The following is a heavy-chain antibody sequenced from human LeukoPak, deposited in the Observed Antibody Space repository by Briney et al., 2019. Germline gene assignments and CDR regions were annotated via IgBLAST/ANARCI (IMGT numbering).Heavy chain of an antibody. CDR3: ARAHTDGATYFNY. CDR1: GFTVGNNY. J-gene: IGHJ4*02. CDR2: IYSGGTT. Sequence: GGSLRLSCAASGFTVGNNYLSWVRQAPGKGLECVSIIYSGGTTYYADSVKGRFTISIDNSKNTVYLQINSLRADDTAVYYCARAHTDGATYFNYWGLGTLVTVSS. V-gene: IGHV3-53*01. D-gene: IGHD2-15*01.